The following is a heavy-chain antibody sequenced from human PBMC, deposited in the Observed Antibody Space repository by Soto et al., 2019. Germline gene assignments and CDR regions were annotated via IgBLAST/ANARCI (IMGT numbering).Heavy chain of an antibody. Sequence: QVQLQESGPGLVKPSETLSLTCTVSGGSISNYYWSWIRQPPGKGLEWIGYIYYSGSTNYTPSLKRRATLSVRTSETQSSLKLSSVPAADTAVYYCARRWGGTFDIWGQGTMVTVSS. CDR2: IYYSGST. D-gene: IGHD3-10*01. CDR3: ARRWGGTFDI. V-gene: IGHV4-59*08. CDR1: GGSISNYY. J-gene: IGHJ3*02.